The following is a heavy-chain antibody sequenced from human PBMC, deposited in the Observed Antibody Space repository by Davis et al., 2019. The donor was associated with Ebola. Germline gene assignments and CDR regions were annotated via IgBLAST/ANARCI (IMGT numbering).Heavy chain of an antibody. CDR1: GGSIGTYY. CDR2: IYYSGST. V-gene: IGHV4-59*01. CDR3: ARRGLDWYFDL. J-gene: IGHJ2*01. Sequence: PGGSLRLSCTVSGGSIGTYYWSWIRQPPGKGLEWIGYIYYSGSTNYNPSLKSRVTISVDTSKNQFSLKLNSVTAADTAVYYCARRGLDWYFDLWGRGTLVTVSS.